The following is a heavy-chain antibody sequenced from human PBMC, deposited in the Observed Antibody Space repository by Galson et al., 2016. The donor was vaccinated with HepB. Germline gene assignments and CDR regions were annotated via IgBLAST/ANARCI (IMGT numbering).Heavy chain of an antibody. Sequence: SETLSLTCTVSGVSITSYYWSWIRQPPGKGLEWIGFMYYIGTTNYNPSLKSRVTISVDTSNNQVSLRLNSVTPADTAVYYCARGGSSYYWFDRWGQGTPVIVSS. CDR2: MYYIGTT. D-gene: IGHD6-13*01. CDR3: ARGGSSYYWFDR. J-gene: IGHJ5*02. CDR1: GVSITSYY. V-gene: IGHV4-59*01.